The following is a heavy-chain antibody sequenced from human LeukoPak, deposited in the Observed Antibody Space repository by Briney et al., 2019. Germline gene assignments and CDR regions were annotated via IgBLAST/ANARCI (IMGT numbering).Heavy chain of an antibody. Sequence: GASVKVSCKASGGTFSSYAISWVRQAPGQGLEWMGGIIPIFGTANYAQKFQGRVTITADESTSTAYMELSSLRSEDTAVYYCARPMTDYCDRGGYCGLYGLWGQGTLVIVST. V-gene: IGHV1-69*13. CDR1: GGTFSSYA. CDR2: IIPIFGTA. J-gene: IGHJ4*02. D-gene: IGHD3-22*01. CDR3: ARPMTDYCDRGGYCGLYGL.